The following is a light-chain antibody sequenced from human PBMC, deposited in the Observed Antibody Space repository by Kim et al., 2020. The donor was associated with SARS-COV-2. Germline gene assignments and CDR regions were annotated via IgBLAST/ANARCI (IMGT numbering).Light chain of an antibody. CDR1: FSNIGTNT. Sequence: SELTQPPSASGTPGQRVTISCSGSFSNIGTNTVNWYRHLPGTAPKLLVYSNNNRPSGVPDRFSGSKSGTSASLAISGLQSDDESDYYCTAWDGSLNGWVFGGGTQLTVL. V-gene: IGLV1-44*01. CDR3: TAWDGSLNGWV. CDR2: SNN. J-gene: IGLJ3*02.